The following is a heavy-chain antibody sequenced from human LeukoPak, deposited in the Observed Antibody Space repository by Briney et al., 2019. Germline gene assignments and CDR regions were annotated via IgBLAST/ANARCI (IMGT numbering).Heavy chain of an antibody. CDR1: GHSFTSYW. D-gene: IGHD5-18*01. Sequence: GESLKISCKGSGHSFTSYWIGWVRQMPGKGLEGMGIIYPGDSDTRYSPSFQGQVTISADKSISTAYLQWSSLKASDTAMYYCARQTPVDTAMVTSMDYWGQGTLVTVSS. V-gene: IGHV5-51*01. CDR2: IYPGDSDT. CDR3: ARQTPVDTAMVTSMDY. J-gene: IGHJ4*02.